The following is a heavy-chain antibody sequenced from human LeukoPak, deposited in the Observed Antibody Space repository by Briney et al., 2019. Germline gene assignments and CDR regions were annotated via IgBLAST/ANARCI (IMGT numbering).Heavy chain of an antibody. D-gene: IGHD6-19*01. V-gene: IGHV1-69*06. Sequence: ASVKVSCKASGGTFSSYAISWVRQAPGQGLEWMGGIIPIFGTANYAQKFQGRVTITADKSTSTAYMELSSLRSEDTAVYYCARAREWSSGWLYFDYWGQGTLVTVSS. J-gene: IGHJ4*02. CDR1: GGTFSSYA. CDR2: IIPIFGTA. CDR3: ARAREWSSGWLYFDY.